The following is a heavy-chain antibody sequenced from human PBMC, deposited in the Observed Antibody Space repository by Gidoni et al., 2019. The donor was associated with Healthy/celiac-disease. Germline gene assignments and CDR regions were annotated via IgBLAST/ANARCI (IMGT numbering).Heavy chain of an antibody. V-gene: IGHV4-59*08. J-gene: IGHJ3*02. D-gene: IGHD3-22*01. Sequence: QRQESGPGLVKLSETLSLTCTVSGCSISRYYWSWIRQPPGKGLEWIGYIYYSGSTNYNPSLKSRVTISVDTSKNQFSLKLSSVTAAGTAVYYCARHPYYDSSGPDAFDIWGQGTMVTVSS. CDR3: ARHPYYDSSGPDAFDI. CDR1: GCSISRYY. CDR2: IYYSGST.